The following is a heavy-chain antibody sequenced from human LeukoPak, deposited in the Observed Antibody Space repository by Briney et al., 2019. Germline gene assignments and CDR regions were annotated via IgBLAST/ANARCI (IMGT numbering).Heavy chain of an antibody. CDR1: GASISHYY. CDR2: VFYTGAT. J-gene: IGHJ4*02. CDR3: AREEQSVGPYFDY. Sequence: SETLSLTCTVSGASISHYYWSWIRQSPGKGLEWIGYVFYTGATSYNPSLQRRVTISIDTSKNQFSLHLNSVTAADTALYFCAREEQSVGPYFDYWGQGIQVTVS. V-gene: IGHV4-59*01. D-gene: IGHD6-19*01.